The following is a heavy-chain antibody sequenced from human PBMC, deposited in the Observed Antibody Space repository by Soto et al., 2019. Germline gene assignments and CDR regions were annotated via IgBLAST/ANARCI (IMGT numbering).Heavy chain of an antibody. D-gene: IGHD6-13*01. J-gene: IGHJ4*02. V-gene: IGHV3-33*01. CDR1: GFTFSSYG. CDR2: IWYDGSNK. Sequence: QVQLVESGGGVVQPGRSLRLSCAASGFTFSSYGMHWVRQAPGKGLEWVAVIWYDGSNKYYAESVKGRFTISRDNSKNTLYLQMNSLRAEDTAVYYCARDWRGIAAAGDDYWGQGTLVTVSS. CDR3: ARDWRGIAAAGDDY.